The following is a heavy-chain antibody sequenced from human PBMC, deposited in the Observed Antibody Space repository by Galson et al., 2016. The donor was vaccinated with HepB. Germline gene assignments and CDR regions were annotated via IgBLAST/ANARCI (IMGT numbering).Heavy chain of an antibody. D-gene: IGHD3-10*01. CDR2: FDPEDGER. J-gene: IGHJ4*02. CDR3: AMALEFLGSDY. Sequence: SVKVSCKVSGYILTEFSMHWVRQAPGKGLEWMGGFDPEDGERIYAQKFQGRVTMTEDTSTGTAYMELSSLTSEDTAVYFCAMALEFLGSDYWGQGTLVTVSS. V-gene: IGHV1-24*01. CDR1: GYILTEFS.